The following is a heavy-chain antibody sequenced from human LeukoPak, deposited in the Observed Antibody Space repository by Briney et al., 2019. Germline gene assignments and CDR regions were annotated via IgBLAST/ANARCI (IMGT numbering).Heavy chain of an antibody. D-gene: IGHD6-19*01. Sequence: ASVKVSCKVSGYTLTELSMHWVRQAPGKGLEWMGGFDPEDGETIYAQKFQGRVTMTEDTSTDTAYMELSSLRSEDTAVYYCATGAVAGYYLDYWGQGTLVTVSS. CDR3: ATGAVAGYYLDY. V-gene: IGHV1-24*01. CDR2: FDPEDGET. J-gene: IGHJ4*02. CDR1: GYTLTELS.